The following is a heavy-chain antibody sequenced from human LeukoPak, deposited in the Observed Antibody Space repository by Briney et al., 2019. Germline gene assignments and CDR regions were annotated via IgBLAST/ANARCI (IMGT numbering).Heavy chain of an antibody. CDR1: GYTFTGYY. J-gene: IGHJ6*02. Sequence: ASVKVSCKASGYTFTGYYMHWVRQAPGQGLEWMGWISAYNGNTNYAQKLQGRVTMTTDTSMSTAYMELRSLRSDDTAVYYCARDLASKYFDWPPGYYYGMDVWGQGTTVTVFS. D-gene: IGHD3-9*01. CDR2: ISAYNGNT. V-gene: IGHV1-18*01. CDR3: ARDLASKYFDWPPGYYYGMDV.